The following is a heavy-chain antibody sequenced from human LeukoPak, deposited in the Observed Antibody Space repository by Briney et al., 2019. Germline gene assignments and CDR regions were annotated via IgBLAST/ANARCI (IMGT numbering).Heavy chain of an antibody. V-gene: IGHV1-3*01. Sequence: KFQGRVTITRDTSASTAYMELSSLTSEDTAVYYCARGVGDYSTLNYWGQGTLVTVSS. CDR3: ARGVGDYSTLNY. D-gene: IGHD4-11*01. J-gene: IGHJ4*02.